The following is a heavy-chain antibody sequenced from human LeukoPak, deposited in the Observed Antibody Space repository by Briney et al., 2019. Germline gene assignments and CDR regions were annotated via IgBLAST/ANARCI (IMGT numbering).Heavy chain of an antibody. D-gene: IGHD3-10*01. CDR1: GYTFTTYA. Sequence: ASVKVSCKASGYTFTTYAMHWVRQAPGQRLEWMGWINADTDNTKYSQKFQGRVTITRDTSASTAYMELSSLRSEDTAVYYCARPKCSGSYYYGMDVWGQGTTVTVSS. J-gene: IGHJ6*02. CDR2: INADTDNT. V-gene: IGHV1-3*01. CDR3: ARPKCSGSYYYGMDV.